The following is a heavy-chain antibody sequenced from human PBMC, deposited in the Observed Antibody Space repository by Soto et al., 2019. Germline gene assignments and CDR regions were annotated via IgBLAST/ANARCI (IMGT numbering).Heavy chain of an antibody. V-gene: IGHV3-23*01. D-gene: IGHD3-3*01. CDR3: ARWSYLDY. CDR1: GFSFGSYA. CDR2: ISGSGGKT. J-gene: IGHJ4*02. Sequence: GGSLRLSCAASGFSFGSYALSWVRQAPGKGLEWVSTISGSGGKTFYADSVKGRFSISRDTSQSTLYLQMNSLRADDTAMYYCARWSYLDYWGQGTRVTVSS.